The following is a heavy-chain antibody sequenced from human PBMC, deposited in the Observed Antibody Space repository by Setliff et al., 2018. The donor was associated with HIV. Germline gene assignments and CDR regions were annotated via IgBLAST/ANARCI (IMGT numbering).Heavy chain of an antibody. Sequence: VDSVKVSCKASGDTFSNYAISWVRQAPGQGLEWMGGIIPIFGTANYAQKFEGRVTITADKSTSTAYMEVNSLRCEDTAVYYCARVFYYSAGSYSLDYWGQETLVTVSS. V-gene: IGHV1-69*06. J-gene: IGHJ4*01. CDR2: IIPIFGTA. D-gene: IGHD3-10*01. CDR3: ARVFYYSAGSYSLDY. CDR1: GDTFSNYA.